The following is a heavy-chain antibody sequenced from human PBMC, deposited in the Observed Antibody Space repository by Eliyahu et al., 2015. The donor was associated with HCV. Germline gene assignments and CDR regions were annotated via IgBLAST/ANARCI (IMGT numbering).Heavy chain of an antibody. V-gene: IGHV5-51*01. J-gene: IGHJ6*02. Sequence: EVQLVQSESEMRTPGESLKISCQASGHTFTTYWIGWVRQMPGKGLEWVGIIYPGDSETRYNPSFQGQVTISADQSIATAYLQWTSLKASDTAIYYCATSSTSAGYSFGYYYYGVDVWGQGTTVTVSS. CDR2: IYPGDSET. CDR3: ATSSTSAGYSFGYYYYGVDV. D-gene: IGHD2-2*01. CDR1: GHTFTTYW.